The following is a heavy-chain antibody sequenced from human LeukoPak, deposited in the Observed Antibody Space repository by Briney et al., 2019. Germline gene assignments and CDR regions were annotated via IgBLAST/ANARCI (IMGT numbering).Heavy chain of an antibody. Sequence: SETLSLTCTVAGGSISSYYWSWIRQLPGKGLEWIGYIYYSGSTNYNPSLKSRVTISVDTSKNQFSLKLSSVTAADTAVYYCAGVSSSGYYYLDYWGQGTLVTVSS. V-gene: IGHV4-59*01. CDR1: GGSISSYY. CDR3: AGVSSSGYYYLDY. D-gene: IGHD3-22*01. CDR2: IYYSGST. J-gene: IGHJ4*02.